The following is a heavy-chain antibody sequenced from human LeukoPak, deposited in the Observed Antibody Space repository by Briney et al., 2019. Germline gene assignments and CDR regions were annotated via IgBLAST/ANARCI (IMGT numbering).Heavy chain of an antibody. CDR1: GFTFSRYW. J-gene: IGHJ4*02. CDR3: ARDQDGMGTTMDL. Sequence: WGSLRLSCAASGFTFSRYWMHWVRQAPGEGLMWVSRINSDGSSTWYADSVKGRFTISRDNARNTLSLQMSSLGVEDTALYYCARDQDGMGTTMDLWGQGTQVIVSS. V-gene: IGHV3-74*01. CDR2: INSDGSST. D-gene: IGHD1-1*01.